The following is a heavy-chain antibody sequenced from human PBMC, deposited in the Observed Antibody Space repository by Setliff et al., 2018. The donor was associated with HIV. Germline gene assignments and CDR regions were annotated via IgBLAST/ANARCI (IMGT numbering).Heavy chain of an antibody. J-gene: IGHJ4*02. Sequence: ASVKVSCKDSGYSFSNYAMHWVRQAPGQSLEWMGWINAGNGNTKYSQKFQGRVTITRDTYASTAYMELSSLRSEDTAVYYCARDQALEMATKWGQGTLVTVSS. V-gene: IGHV1-3*01. CDR2: INAGNGNT. CDR3: ARDQALEMATK. D-gene: IGHD5-12*01. CDR1: GYSFSNYA.